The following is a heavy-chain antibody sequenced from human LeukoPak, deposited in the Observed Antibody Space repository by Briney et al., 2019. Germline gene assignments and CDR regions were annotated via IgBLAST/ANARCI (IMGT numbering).Heavy chain of an antibody. V-gene: IGHV3-23*01. Sequence: GGSLRLSCAASGFTFSTYAMSWVRQAPGKGLEWVSGISSGGDTTYYSDSVKGRFTISRDNSKNTLSLHMNSPRAEDTAVYYCAKVAPLGSSWYAFNYWGQGTRVTVSS. CDR1: GFTFSTYA. CDR2: ISSGGDTT. CDR3: AKVAPLGSSWYAFNY. D-gene: IGHD6-13*01. J-gene: IGHJ4*02.